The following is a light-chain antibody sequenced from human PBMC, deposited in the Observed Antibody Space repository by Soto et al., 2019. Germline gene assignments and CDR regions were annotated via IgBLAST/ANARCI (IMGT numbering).Light chain of an antibody. V-gene: IGKV3-20*01. CDR1: QSVSSSY. CDR2: GAS. Sequence: EIVLTQSPGTLSLSQGERATLSCRASQSVSSSYLAWYQQKPGQAPRLLIYGASSRATGIPDRFSGSGSWKDITLTISTLEPADLTVDYCQQYGSSPITFGHGTRLEIK. J-gene: IGKJ5*01. CDR3: QQYGSSPIT.